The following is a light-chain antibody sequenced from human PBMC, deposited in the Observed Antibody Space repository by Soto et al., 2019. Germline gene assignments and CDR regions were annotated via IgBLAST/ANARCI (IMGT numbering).Light chain of an antibody. CDR1: STDFVSYNR. V-gene: IGLV2-18*02. CDR2: EVS. CDR3: CSYAGSYTWV. Sequence: QSALTQPPSVSGSPGQSVTISCTGTSTDFVSYNRVSWYQQPPGTAPKLMIYEVSKRPSGVPDRFSGSKSGNTASLTISGLQAADEADYYCCSYAGSYTWVFGGGTKVTVL. J-gene: IGLJ3*02.